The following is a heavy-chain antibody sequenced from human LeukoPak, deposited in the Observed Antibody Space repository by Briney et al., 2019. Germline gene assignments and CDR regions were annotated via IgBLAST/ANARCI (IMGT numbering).Heavy chain of an antibody. CDR2: IYYSGST. V-gene: IGHV4-39*02. CDR3: AKDRVPDGMWEVDY. J-gene: IGHJ4*02. CDR1: GGSISSSSYY. D-gene: IGHD1-26*01. Sequence: PSETLSLTCTVSGGSISSSSYYWGWIRQPPGKGLEWIGSIYYSGSTYYNPSLKSRVTISVDTSKNQFSLKLSSVTAADTAVYYCAKDRVPDGMWEVDYWGQGTPVTVSS.